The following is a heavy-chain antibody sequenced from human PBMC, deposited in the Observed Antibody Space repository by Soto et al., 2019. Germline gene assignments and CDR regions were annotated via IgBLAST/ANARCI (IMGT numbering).Heavy chain of an antibody. V-gene: IGHV1-18*01. D-gene: IGHD2-2*01. CDR1: GYTFTSYG. CDR3: ARGRYCSSISCSLGVEFDS. J-gene: IGHJ4*02. CDR2: INAYNGNT. Sequence: ASVKVSCKASGYTFTSYGISWVRQAPGQGLEWMGWINAYNGNTNYAQKLQGRVTMTTDTSTSTAYMELRSLRSDDTAVYYCARGRYCSSISCSLGVEFDSWGQGTLVTVSS.